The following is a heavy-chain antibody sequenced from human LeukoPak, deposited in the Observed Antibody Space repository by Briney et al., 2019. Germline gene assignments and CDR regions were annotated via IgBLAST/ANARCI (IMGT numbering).Heavy chain of an antibody. CDR2: IDPNSGST. D-gene: IGHD6-19*01. CDR1: GYIFSYYY. V-gene: IGHV1-46*01. Sequence: GASVRVSCKASGYIFSYYYIHWMRQAHGQGLEWMGLIDPNSGSTVYSQKIQGRVTMTRDTSTSTVYMELSSLSSEDTAVFYCARDLLGYSSPYFDSWGQGTLVIVSS. J-gene: IGHJ4*02. CDR3: ARDLLGYSSPYFDS.